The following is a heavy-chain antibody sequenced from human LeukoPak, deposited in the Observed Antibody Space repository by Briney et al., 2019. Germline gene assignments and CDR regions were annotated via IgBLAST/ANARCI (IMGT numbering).Heavy chain of an antibody. Sequence: GGSLRLSCAASGFTFSDYYMSWIRQAPGKGLEWVSYISSSGSTIYYADSVKGRFTISRDNAKNSLYLQMNSLRAEDTAVYYCARERGDAVTLDFLYGGDYWGQGTLVTVSS. CDR3: ARERGDAVTLDFLYGGDY. CDR1: GFTFSDYY. CDR2: ISSSGSTI. V-gene: IGHV3-11*01. J-gene: IGHJ4*02. D-gene: IGHD4-17*01.